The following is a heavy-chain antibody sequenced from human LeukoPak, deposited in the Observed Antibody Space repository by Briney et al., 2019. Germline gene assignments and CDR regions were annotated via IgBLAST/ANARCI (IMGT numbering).Heavy chain of an antibody. V-gene: IGHV3-21*04. CDR3: VRDRGTYRPIDY. CDR1: GFTFSSYS. CDR2: ISYTGTYI. J-gene: IGHJ4*02. Sequence: EPGGSLRLSCAASGFTFSSYSMNWVRQAPGKGLEWVSSISYTGTYIYYADSVKGRFTISRDNAQNSLYLQMNSLRAEDTAIYYCVRDRGTYRPIDYWGQGTLVTVSS. D-gene: IGHD1-26*01.